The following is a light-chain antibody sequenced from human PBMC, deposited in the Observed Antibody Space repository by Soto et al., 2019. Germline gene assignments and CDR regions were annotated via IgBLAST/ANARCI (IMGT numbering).Light chain of an antibody. CDR3: QQYASSPLT. CDR1: QSVGRNY. CDR2: GAS. Sequence: EIVLTQSPGTRSVSPGERATLSCRASQSVGRNYLAWYQQKPGQAPRLLIYGASSRATGIPDRFSGSGSGTDFTLTISRLEPEDFAVYYCQQYASSPLTFGGGTKVETK. J-gene: IGKJ4*01. V-gene: IGKV3-20*01.